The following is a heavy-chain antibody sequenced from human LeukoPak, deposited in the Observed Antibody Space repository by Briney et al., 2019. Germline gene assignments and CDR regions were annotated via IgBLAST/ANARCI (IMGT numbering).Heavy chain of an antibody. CDR3: AISDYGGKSPPLDY. D-gene: IGHD4-23*01. CDR2: INPNSGGT. J-gene: IGHJ4*02. V-gene: IGHV1-2*02. Sequence: ASVKVSCKASGYTFTGYFIHWVRQPPGQGLEWMGWINPNSGGTNYAQKFQGRVTMTRDTSISTAYMELSRLRSDDTAVYYCAISDYGGKSPPLDYWGQGTLVTVSS. CDR1: GYTFTGYF.